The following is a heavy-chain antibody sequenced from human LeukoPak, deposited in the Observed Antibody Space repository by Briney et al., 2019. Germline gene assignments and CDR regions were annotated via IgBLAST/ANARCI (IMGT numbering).Heavy chain of an antibody. CDR3: ARGIAAAGGRWFDP. J-gene: IGHJ5*02. CDR1: GYTFTCYY. V-gene: IGHV1-2*02. CDR2: INPNSGGT. Sequence: ASVKVSCKASGYTFTCYYMHWVRQAPGQGLEWMGWINPNSGGTNYAQQFQGRVTMTRDTSISAAYMELSNLRSDDTAVYYCARGIAAAGGRWFDPWGQGTLVTVSS. D-gene: IGHD6-13*01.